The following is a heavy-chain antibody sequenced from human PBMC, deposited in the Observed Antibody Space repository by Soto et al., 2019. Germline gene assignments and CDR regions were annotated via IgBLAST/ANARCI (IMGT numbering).Heavy chain of an antibody. J-gene: IGHJ4*02. CDR3: AKDLWSGSITLEPITLEPVEY. V-gene: IGHV3-23*01. Sequence: EVQLLESGGSLAHPGGSLRLSCAVSGFTFTSYAMNWVRQAPGKWLEWVSGIRASGGGTYYEDSVKGRFTISRANSKNMLYLQMNSLRVEDTAVYYCAKDLWSGSITLEPITLEPVEYWGQGTLVNVSS. CDR2: IRASGGGT. D-gene: IGHD3-3*01. CDR1: GFTFTSYA.